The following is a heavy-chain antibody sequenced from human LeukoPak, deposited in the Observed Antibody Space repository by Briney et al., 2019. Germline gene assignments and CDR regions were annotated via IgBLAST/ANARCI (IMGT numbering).Heavy chain of an antibody. CDR1: GGSISSNY. CDR3: AREGPSGWSIFDY. D-gene: IGHD6-19*01. V-gene: IGHV4-59*01. J-gene: IGHJ4*02. Sequence: SETLSLTCTVSGGSISSNYWSWIRQPPGKGLQWIGYIYYSGSTNYNPSLKSRVTISVDTSKNQFSLKLSSVTAADTAVYYCAREGPSGWSIFDYWGQGTLVTVSS. CDR2: IYYSGST.